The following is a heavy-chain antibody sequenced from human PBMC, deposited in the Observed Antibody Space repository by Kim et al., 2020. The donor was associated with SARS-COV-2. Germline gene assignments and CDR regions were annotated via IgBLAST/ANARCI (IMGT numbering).Heavy chain of an antibody. CDR3: ARDATDLVTGYSPFDS. D-gene: IGHD3-9*01. CDR2: VYFTGST. J-gene: IGHJ5*01. CDR1: GESIISNDYY. Sequence: SETLSLTCTVSGESIISNDYYWGWVRQAPGKGPEWIGSVYFTGSTYFNPSLKSRVSISVDTSKSHFSLRLDSVTAADTAVYFCARDATDLVTGYSPFDS. V-gene: IGHV4-39*07.